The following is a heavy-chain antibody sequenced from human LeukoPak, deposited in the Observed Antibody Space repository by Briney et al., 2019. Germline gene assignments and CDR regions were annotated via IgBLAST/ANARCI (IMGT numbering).Heavy chain of an antibody. D-gene: IGHD3-22*01. CDR3: ARSYYYDTAWYFDL. CDR1: GFTFSSYW. J-gene: IGHJ2*01. Sequence: PGGSLILSCAASGFTFSSYWMSWVRQAPGKGLEWVANIKQDGSEKYYVDSVKGRFTISRDNAKNSLYLQMNSLRAEDTAVYYCARSYYYDTAWYFDLWGRGTLVTVSS. V-gene: IGHV3-7*01. CDR2: IKQDGSEK.